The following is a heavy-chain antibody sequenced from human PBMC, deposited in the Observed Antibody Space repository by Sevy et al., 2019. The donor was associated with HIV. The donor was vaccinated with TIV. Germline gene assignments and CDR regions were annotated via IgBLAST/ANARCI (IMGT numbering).Heavy chain of an antibody. V-gene: IGHV3-23*01. D-gene: IGHD4-17*01. J-gene: IGHJ5*02. CDR3: AKGDVLNTRAGVDP. CDR1: GFTFSSYV. Sequence: GGSLRLSCTASGFTFSSYVMSWVRQLPGKRLEWVSSIGATSNNPGYADSVKGRFIVSRDNSKNTLFLDMNSLRVEDTPLYYCAKGDVLNTRAGVDPWGQGTLVTVSS. CDR2: IGATSNNP.